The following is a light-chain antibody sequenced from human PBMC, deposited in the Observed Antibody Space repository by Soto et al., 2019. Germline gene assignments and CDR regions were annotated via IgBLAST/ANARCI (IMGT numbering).Light chain of an antibody. Sequence: QSVLTQPRSVSGSPGQSVTISCTGTSSDVGGYNYVSWYQQHPGKAPKLMIYDVSKRPSGVPDRFSGSKSGNTAPLTISGLQAQDEADYSCCSYAGSYTVVFGTGTQVTVL. J-gene: IGLJ1*01. CDR1: SSDVGGYNY. CDR3: CSYAGSYTVV. CDR2: DVS. V-gene: IGLV2-11*01.